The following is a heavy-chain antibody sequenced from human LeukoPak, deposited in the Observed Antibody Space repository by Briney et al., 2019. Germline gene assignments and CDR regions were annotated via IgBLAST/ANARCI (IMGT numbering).Heavy chain of an antibody. V-gene: IGHV5-51*01. CDR3: ARHLGVATAGTITFDI. J-gene: IGHJ3*02. CDR1: GYSFTSYW. Sequence: GESLKISCKGSGYSFTSYWIGWVRQMPGKGLEWMGIIYPGDSDTRYSPSFQGQVTISADKSISTACLQWSSLKASDTAMYYCARHLGVATAGTITFDIWGQGTMVTVSS. CDR2: IYPGDSDT. D-gene: IGHD6-13*01.